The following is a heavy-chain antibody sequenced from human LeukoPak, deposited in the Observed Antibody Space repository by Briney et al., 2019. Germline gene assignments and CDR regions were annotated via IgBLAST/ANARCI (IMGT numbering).Heavy chain of an antibody. Sequence: ASVKVSCKVSGYTLTELSMHWVRQAPGKGLEWMGGFDPEDGETIYAQKFQGRVTMTEDTSTDTAYMELSSLRSEDTAVYYCATDSPYSNYKGYYYYMDVWGKGTTVTVSS. V-gene: IGHV1-24*01. CDR3: ATDSPYSNYKGYYYYMDV. J-gene: IGHJ6*03. CDR1: GYTLTELS. D-gene: IGHD4-11*01. CDR2: FDPEDGET.